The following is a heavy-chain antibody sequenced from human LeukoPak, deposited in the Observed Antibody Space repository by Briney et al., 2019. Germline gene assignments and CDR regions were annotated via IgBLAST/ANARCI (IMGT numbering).Heavy chain of an antibody. V-gene: IGHV4-59*08. CDR2: IYYSGST. CDR3: ARTPYYYGSGSYPKSFFDY. Sequence: SETLSLTCTVSGGSISSYYWSWIRQPPGKGLEWIGYIYYSGSTDYNPSLKSRVTISVDTSKNQFSLKLSSMTAADTAVYYCARTPYYYGSGSYPKSFFDYWGQGTLVTVSS. D-gene: IGHD3-10*01. J-gene: IGHJ4*02. CDR1: GGSISSYY.